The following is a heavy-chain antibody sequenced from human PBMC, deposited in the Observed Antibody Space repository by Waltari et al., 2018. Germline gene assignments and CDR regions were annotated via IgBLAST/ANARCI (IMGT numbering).Heavy chain of an antibody. Sequence: QVQLQESGPGLVKPSETLSLTCAVSGYSISSGYYWGWIRQPPGKGLEWIGSIYHSGSTYYNPSLKSRVTISVDTSKNQFSLKLSSVTAADTAVYYCARALGVVGRGGFDYWGQGTLVTVSS. J-gene: IGHJ4*02. CDR3: ARALGVVGRGGFDY. CDR2: IYHSGST. CDR1: GYSISSGYY. D-gene: IGHD2-2*01. V-gene: IGHV4-38-2*01.